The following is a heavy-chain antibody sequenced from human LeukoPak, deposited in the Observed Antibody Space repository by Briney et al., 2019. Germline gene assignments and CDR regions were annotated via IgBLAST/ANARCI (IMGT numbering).Heavy chain of an antibody. CDR1: GGSVSSGSYY. J-gene: IGHJ4*02. V-gene: IGHV4-61*01. CDR2: IYYSGST. D-gene: IGHD6-13*01. Sequence: PSGTLSLTCTVSGGSVSSGSYYWSWIRQPPGKGLEWIGYIYYSGSTNYNPSLKSRVTISVDTSKNQFSLKLSSVTAADTAVYYCATESIAAAAYFDYWGQGTLVTVSS. CDR3: ATESIAAAAYFDY.